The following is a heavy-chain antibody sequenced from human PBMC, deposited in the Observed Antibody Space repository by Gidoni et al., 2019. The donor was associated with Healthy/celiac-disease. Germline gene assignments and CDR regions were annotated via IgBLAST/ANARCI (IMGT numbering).Heavy chain of an antibody. V-gene: IGHV1-46*01. Sequence: QVQLVQSGAEVKKPGASVKVSCKASGYTFTSYYMHWVRQAPGQGLEWMGIINPSGGSTSYAQKFQGRVTMTRDTSTSTVYMELSSLRSEDTAVYYCARDHPYGGKPYYFDYWGQGTLVTVSS. D-gene: IGHD2-15*01. CDR3: ARDHPYGGKPYYFDY. CDR1: GYTFTSYY. J-gene: IGHJ4*02. CDR2: INPSGGST.